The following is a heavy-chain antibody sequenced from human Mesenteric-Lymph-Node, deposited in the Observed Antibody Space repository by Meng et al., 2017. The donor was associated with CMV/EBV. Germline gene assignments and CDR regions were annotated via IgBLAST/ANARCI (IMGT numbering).Heavy chain of an antibody. CDR1: GGSISSYY. J-gene: IGHJ5*02. CDR2: IYYSGST. Sequence: GSLRLSCTVSGGSISSYYWSWIRQPPGKGLEWIGYIYYSGSTNYNPSLKSRVTISVDTSKNQFSLKLSSVTAADTAVYYCARDGVAARPGWFDPWGQGTLVTVSS. D-gene: IGHD6-6*01. V-gene: IGHV4-59*01. CDR3: ARDGVAARPGWFDP.